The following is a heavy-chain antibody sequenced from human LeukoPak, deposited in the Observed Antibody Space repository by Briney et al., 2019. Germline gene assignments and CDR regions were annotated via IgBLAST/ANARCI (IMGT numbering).Heavy chain of an antibody. D-gene: IGHD3-3*01. CDR2: IYYSGST. V-gene: IGHV4-39*07. CDR3: ARVRRADYDFWSGYYKDLLGWFDP. CDR1: GGSISSSSYD. Sequence: PSETLSLTCTVSGGSISSSSYDWGWIRQPPGKGLEWIGSIYYSGSTYYNPSLKSRVTISVDTSKNQFSLKLSSVTAADTAVYYCARVRRADYDFWSGYYKDLLGWFDPWGQGTLVTVSS. J-gene: IGHJ5*02.